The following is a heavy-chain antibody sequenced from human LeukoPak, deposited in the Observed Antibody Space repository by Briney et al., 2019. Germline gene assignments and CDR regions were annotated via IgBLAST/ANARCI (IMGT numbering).Heavy chain of an antibody. Sequence: ASVKVSCKASGGTFSSYAISWVRQAAGQGLEWMGWMHPNSGSIDYAQKFQGRVTMTRDTSTNTAYMELSSLRSEDTAVYYCTRGPRNDPWGQGTLVIVSS. CDR2: MHPNSGSI. J-gene: IGHJ5*02. V-gene: IGHV1-8*02. CDR3: TRGPRNDP. D-gene: IGHD1-14*01. CDR1: GGTFSSYA.